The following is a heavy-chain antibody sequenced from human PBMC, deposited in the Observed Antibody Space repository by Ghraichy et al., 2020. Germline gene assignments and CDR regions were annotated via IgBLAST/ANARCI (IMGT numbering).Heavy chain of an antibody. CDR2: IYTSGST. Sequence: SETLSLTCTVSGGSISSYYWSWIRQPPGKGLEWIGYIYTSGSTNYNPSLKSRVTISVDTSKNQFSLKLSSVTAADTAVYYCARHKGWSARIDYWGQGTLVTVSS. CDR3: ARHKGWSARIDY. J-gene: IGHJ4*02. CDR1: GGSISSYY. D-gene: IGHD2-15*01. V-gene: IGHV4-4*09.